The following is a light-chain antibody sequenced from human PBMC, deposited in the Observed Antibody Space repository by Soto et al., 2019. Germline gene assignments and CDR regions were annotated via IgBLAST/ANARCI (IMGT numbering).Light chain of an antibody. Sequence: QSVLTQPTSVSGSPGQSIAIPCTGNLTDIGAYEYVSWYQQHPGKAPRLLIHGVRNRPPGISSRFSGSKSGNTAYLTISGLQVEDEAEYFCFSFTTTSTHVFGTGTKVTVL. CDR2: GVR. J-gene: IGLJ1*01. V-gene: IGLV2-14*01. CDR1: LTDIGAYEY. CDR3: FSFTTTSTHV.